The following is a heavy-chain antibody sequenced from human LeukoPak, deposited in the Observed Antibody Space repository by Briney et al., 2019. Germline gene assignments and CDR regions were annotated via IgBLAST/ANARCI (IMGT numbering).Heavy chain of an antibody. J-gene: IGHJ5*02. D-gene: IGHD3-22*01. CDR2: NKRSGST. Sequence: PSETLSLTCAVYGGSFSGYHWSRIRQPPRKGLEWIGENKRSGSTNYNPSLKSGVTISVDTSKNQFSLKLRSVGAGDTAVYYCARVRITMIVGPWGQGTLVTVSS. V-gene: IGHV4-34*01. CDR3: ARVRITMIVGP. CDR1: GGSFSGYH.